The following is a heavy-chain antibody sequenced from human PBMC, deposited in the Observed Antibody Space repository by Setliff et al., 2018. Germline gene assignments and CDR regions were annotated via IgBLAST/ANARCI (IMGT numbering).Heavy chain of an antibody. CDR1: GDTFSSYA. V-gene: IGHV1-69*05. J-gene: IGHJ6*03. Sequence: SVKVSCKASGDTFSSYAINWVRQAPGQGLEWMGGIIPIFGTANYAQKFQGRLTITTVGSTSTAYMELSSLRSEDTAVYYCAREGVDSRSSTDYRYYMDVWGKGTTVTVSS. CDR2: IIPIFGTA. CDR3: AREGVDSRSSTDYRYYMDV. D-gene: IGHD6-6*01.